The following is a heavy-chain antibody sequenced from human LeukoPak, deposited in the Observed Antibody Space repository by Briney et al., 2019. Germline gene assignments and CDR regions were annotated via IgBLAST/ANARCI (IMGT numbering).Heavy chain of an antibody. J-gene: IGHJ4*02. Sequence: GRSLRLSCAASGFTFDDYAMHWVRQAPGKGLEWVSGISWNSGSIGYADSVKGRFTIPRDNAKNSLYLQMNSLRAEDMALYYCAKGSSIAARPAFDYWGQGTLVTVSS. CDR3: AKGSSIAARPAFDY. CDR1: GFTFDDYA. V-gene: IGHV3-9*03. CDR2: ISWNSGSI. D-gene: IGHD6-6*01.